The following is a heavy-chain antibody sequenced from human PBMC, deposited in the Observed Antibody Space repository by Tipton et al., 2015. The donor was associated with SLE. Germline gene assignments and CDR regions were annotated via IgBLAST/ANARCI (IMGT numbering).Heavy chain of an antibody. CDR3: ARLQWFRRGGWFDP. D-gene: IGHD3-10*01. V-gene: IGHV4-61*02. CDR2: IYISGST. J-gene: IGHJ5*02. CDR1: GGSISSGSYY. Sequence: TLSLTCTVSGGSISSGSYYWSWIRQPAGKGLEWIGRIYISGSTNYTPSLKSRVTMSVDTSKNQFSLKLSSVTAADTAVYYCARLQWFRRGGWFDPWGQGTLVTVSS.